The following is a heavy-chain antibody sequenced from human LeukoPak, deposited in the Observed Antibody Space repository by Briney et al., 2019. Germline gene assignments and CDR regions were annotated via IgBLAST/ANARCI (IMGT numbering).Heavy chain of an antibody. Sequence: PGGSLRLSCAASGFTFSSYAMHWVRQAPGKGLEWVAVISYDGSNKYYADSVKGRFTISRDNSKNTLYLQMNSLRAEDTAVYYCARSCSSTSCYLGFDYWGQGTLVTVSS. CDR3: ARSCSSTSCYLGFDY. V-gene: IGHV3-30-3*01. J-gene: IGHJ4*02. D-gene: IGHD2-2*01. CDR1: GFTFSSYA. CDR2: ISYDGSNK.